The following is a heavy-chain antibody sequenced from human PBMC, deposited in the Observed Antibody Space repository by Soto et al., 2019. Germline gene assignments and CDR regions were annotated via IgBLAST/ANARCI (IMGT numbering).Heavy chain of an antibody. CDR3: AKDRAHITVVPAAMTFHH. V-gene: IGHV3-30*18. J-gene: IGHJ4*02. CDR2: ISYDGSKK. D-gene: IGHD2-2*01. Sequence: QVQLVDSGGGVVQPGRSLRLSCVASGFTFSPYGMHWVRQAPGKGLEWVALISYDGSKKFYADFVKGRFSISRDNSKNTRYLQMNILRTDDSAVYYCAKDRAHITVVPAAMTFHHWGQGTLVNVSS. CDR1: GFTFSPYG.